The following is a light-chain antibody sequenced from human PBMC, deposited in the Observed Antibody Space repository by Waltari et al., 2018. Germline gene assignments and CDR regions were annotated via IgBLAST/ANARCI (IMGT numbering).Light chain of an antibody. CDR1: QSLLHTDGRTY. CDR2: EVS. Sequence: DVVMTQTPPSLSVTPGRPASNPCKSTQSLLHTDGRTYLYWYLQKPGQPPQLLIYEVSKRVSGVPDRFSGSGSGTDFTLSISRVEAEDVGVYYCLQCLQLSMWTFGQGTKVEIK. J-gene: IGKJ1*01. CDR3: LQCLQLSMWT. V-gene: IGKV2D-29*01.